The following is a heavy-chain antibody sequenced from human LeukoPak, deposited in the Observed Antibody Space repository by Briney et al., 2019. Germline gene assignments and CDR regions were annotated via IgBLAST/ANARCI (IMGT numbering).Heavy chain of an antibody. Sequence: GRSLRLSCAASGFTFSDYYINWIRQAPGKGLEWVAYISSTGTTILYADSVKGRFTISRDNSKTSLYLQMNSLRAEDTAVYYCARVHEYYYDSSGYLSNYFDYWGQGTLVTVSS. CDR1: GFTFSDYY. J-gene: IGHJ4*02. CDR3: ARVHEYYYDSSGYLSNYFDY. CDR2: ISSTGTTI. D-gene: IGHD3-22*01. V-gene: IGHV3-11*04.